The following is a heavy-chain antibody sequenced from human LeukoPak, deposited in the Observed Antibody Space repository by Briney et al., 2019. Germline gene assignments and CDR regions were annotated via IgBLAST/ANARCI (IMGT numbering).Heavy chain of an antibody. V-gene: IGHV1-8*02. J-gene: IGHJ4*02. CDR3: ARGASRSFDY. CDR1: GYTLTTYE. CDR2: MNPNSGNT. Sequence: ASVKVSCKASGYTLTTYEIHWVRQAPGQGLEWMGWMNPNSGNTAYVQKFQGRVTMTRTTPINTAYMELSGLRSADTAVYYCARGASRSFDYWGQGTLVTVSS.